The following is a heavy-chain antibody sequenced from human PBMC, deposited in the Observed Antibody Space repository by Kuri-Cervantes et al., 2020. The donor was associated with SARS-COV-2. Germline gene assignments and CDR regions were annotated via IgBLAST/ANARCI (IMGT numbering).Heavy chain of an antibody. J-gene: IGHJ1*01. CDR3: ARDRLAAAGTTEHRH. Sequence: ASVKVSCKASGGTLRNYAINWVRQATGQGLEWMGWMNPNSGNTGYAQKLQGRVTMTTDISTSTAYMELRSLRSDDTAVYYCARDRLAAAGTTEHRHWGQGTLVTVSS. CDR2: MNPNSGNT. D-gene: IGHD6-13*01. CDR1: GGTLRNYA. V-gene: IGHV1-8*02.